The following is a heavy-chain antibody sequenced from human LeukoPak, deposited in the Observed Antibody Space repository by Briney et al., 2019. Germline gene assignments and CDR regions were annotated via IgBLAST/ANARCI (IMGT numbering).Heavy chain of an antibody. CDR3: ARARRSSTPEVGDVFKTWYFFEY. J-gene: IGHJ4*02. D-gene: IGHD6-13*01. CDR2: IYPLDSDV. V-gene: IGHV5-51*01. CDR1: GYTFSSYW. Sequence: GESLKISCQASGYTFSSYWIAWVRQMPGKGLECMGLIYPLDSDVRYSPALRGQVTISADKSTSTAYLQWSSLKASDAAMYYCARARRSSTPEVGDVFKTWYFFEYWGQGALITVSS.